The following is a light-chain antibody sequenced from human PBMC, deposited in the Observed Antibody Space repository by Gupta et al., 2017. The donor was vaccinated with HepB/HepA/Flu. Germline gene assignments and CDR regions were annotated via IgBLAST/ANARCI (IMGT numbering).Light chain of an antibody. J-gene: IGKJ1*01. V-gene: IGKV3-15*01. CDR1: QSISRS. CDR3: HQNMNWPPWT. Sequence: EIVMTQSPATLSESPGERATLSCRASQSISRSLSWYQQKPGEPPRLLISGASTRATGIPARFSGSGYGTEFTLTISSMQSEEFAIYYCHQNMNWPPWTFGQGTKVEIK. CDR2: GAS.